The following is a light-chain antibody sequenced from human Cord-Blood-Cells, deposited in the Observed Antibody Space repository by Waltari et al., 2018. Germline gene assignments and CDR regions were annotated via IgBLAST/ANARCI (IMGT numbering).Light chain of an antibody. J-gene: IGKJ3*01. V-gene: IGKV3-11*01. CDR3: QQRSNWPPFT. Sequence: EIVLTQSPATLSLSPGERATLSCRASQIVSSYLAWYQQKPGQAPRLLIYDAYNSATGIPAMFSGSGSGTDFTLTISSLEPEDFAVYYCQQRSNWPPFTFGPGTKVDIK. CDR2: DAY. CDR1: QIVSSY.